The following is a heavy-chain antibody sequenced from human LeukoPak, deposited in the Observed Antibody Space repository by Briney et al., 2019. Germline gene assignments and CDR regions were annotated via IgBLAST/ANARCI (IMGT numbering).Heavy chain of an antibody. Sequence: GGSLRLSCAASGFTFSDYYMSWIRQAPGKGLEWVSYISSSGSTIYYAASVKGRFTISGDNAKNSLYLQMNSLRAEDTAVYYCARDQKESSGWTNLFDPWGQGTLVAVSS. V-gene: IGHV3-11*01. CDR2: ISSSGSTI. CDR3: ARDQKESSGWTNLFDP. J-gene: IGHJ5*02. D-gene: IGHD6-19*01. CDR1: GFTFSDYY.